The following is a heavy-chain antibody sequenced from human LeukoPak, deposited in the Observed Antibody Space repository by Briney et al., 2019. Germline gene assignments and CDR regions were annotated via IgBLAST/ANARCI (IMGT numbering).Heavy chain of an antibody. J-gene: IGHJ4*02. CDR2: FNPEDAET. CDR1: GYRFTSHH. Sequence: GASVKVSCKASGYRFTSHHMHWVRQAPGQGLEWMGGFNPEDAETIYARSFQGRLTVTEDTSTDTAYMELSSLRSEDTAMYYCATEIVGYGDVHYFDSWGQGTLVTVSS. D-gene: IGHD4-17*01. CDR3: ATEIVGYGDVHYFDS. V-gene: IGHV1-24*01.